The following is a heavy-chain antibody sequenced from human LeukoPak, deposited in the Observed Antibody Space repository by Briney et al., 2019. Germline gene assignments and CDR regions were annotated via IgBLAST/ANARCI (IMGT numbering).Heavy chain of an antibody. V-gene: IGHV4-61*01. D-gene: IGHD4-17*01. CDR2: INYSGST. CDR3: ARDRDYGDSGRASDI. J-gene: IGHJ3*02. Sequence: KPSETLSLTCTVSGGSVSSYSYYWTWIRQPTGKGLEWIGYINYSGSTNYNPSLKSRVTISVDPSKNQFSLKLTSVTAADTAVYYCARDRDYGDSGRASDIWGQGTMVTVSS. CDR1: GGSVSSYSYY.